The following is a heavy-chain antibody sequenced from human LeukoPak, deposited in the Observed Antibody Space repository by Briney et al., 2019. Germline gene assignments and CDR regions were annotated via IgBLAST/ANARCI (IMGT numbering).Heavy chain of an antibody. J-gene: IGHJ4*01. D-gene: IGHD2-8*02. CDR1: GYTFSNYG. CDR2: TSSDERNI. V-gene: IGHV3-30*02. CDR3: AKDGSWSCTD. Sequence: GGSLRLSCAASGYTFSNYGMHWVRQAPGKGLEWVAYTSSDERNIKYADSVKGRFTIYRDNSKRMLYLQMNSPRTDDTAVYYCAKDGSWSCTDWGQGTLVSVSS.